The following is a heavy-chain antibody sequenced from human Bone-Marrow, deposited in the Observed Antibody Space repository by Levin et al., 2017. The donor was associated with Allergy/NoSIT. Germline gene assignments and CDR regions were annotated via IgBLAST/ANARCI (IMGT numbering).Heavy chain of an antibody. CDR2: FSVYDGNI. D-gene: IGHD3-22*01. Sequence: ASVKVSCKASGYTFSSYTIYWVRQAPGQGLEWMGWFSVYDGNIKYAQKFQDRVTLTTDTATRTAYMELTSLRSDDTAVYFCARHKPYYYDGTSYYYPFEHWGQGTLVTVSS. CDR3: ARHKPYYYDGTSYYYPFEH. V-gene: IGHV1-18*04. CDR1: GYTFSSYT. J-gene: IGHJ4*02.